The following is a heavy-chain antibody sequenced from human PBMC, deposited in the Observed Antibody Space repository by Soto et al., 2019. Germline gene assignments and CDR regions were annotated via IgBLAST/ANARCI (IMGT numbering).Heavy chain of an antibody. V-gene: IGHV3-23*01. Sequence: DVQLLESGGGLVQPGGSLRLSCVASGFSFNANAMTWVRQAPGKGLEWVASILHIGDSAYYADSVKGRFTISRDNSKRTLYLQMNSLRAEDTAVYYCARRGLSNNDYWGQGTLVTVSS. J-gene: IGHJ4*02. CDR2: ILHIGDSA. CDR3: ARRGLSNNDY. CDR1: GFSFNANA. D-gene: IGHD1-1*01.